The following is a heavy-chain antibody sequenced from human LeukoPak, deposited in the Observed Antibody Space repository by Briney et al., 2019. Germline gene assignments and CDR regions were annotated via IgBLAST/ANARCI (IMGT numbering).Heavy chain of an antibody. CDR3: AKDQDSSGYNY. D-gene: IGHD3-22*01. J-gene: IGHJ4*02. Sequence: GGSLRLSCAASGFTFSNYAMSWVRQAPGEGLEWVSAISNSGGTIHYADSVKGRFTISRDNSKNTLYLQMNSLRAEDTAVYYCAKDQDSSGYNYWGQGTLVTVSS. CDR2: ISNSGGTI. V-gene: IGHV3-23*01. CDR1: GFTFSNYA.